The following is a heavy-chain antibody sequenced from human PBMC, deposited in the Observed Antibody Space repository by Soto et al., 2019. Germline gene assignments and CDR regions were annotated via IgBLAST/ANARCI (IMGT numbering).Heavy chain of an antibody. CDR2: ISWNSGSI. D-gene: IGHD1-26*01. Sequence: EVQLVESGGGLVQPGRSLRLSCAASGFTFDDYAMHWVRQAPGKGLEWVSGISWNSGSIGYADSVKGRFTISRDNAKNSLYLQMNSLRAEDTALYYCAKEIRSYYGNYYYGMDVW. J-gene: IGHJ6*01. CDR1: GFTFDDYA. V-gene: IGHV3-9*01. CDR3: AKEIRSYYGNYYYGMDV.